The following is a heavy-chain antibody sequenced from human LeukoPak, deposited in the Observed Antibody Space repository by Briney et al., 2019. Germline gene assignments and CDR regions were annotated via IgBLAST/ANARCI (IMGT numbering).Heavy chain of an antibody. CDR2: IIPIFGTA. CDR1: GGTFSSYA. J-gene: IGHJ6*03. V-gene: IGHV1-69*05. Sequence: SVKVSCKASGGTFSSYAISWVRQAPGQGLEWIGGIIPIFGTANYAQKFQGRVTITTDESTSTAYMELSSLRSEDTAVYYCARVPHYYGSGRYVLVYYMDVWGKGTTVTVSS. D-gene: IGHD3-10*01. CDR3: ARVPHYYGSGRYVLVYYMDV.